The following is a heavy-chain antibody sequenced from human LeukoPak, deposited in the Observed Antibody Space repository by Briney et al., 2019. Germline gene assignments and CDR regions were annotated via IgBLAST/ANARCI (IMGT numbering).Heavy chain of an antibody. CDR2: INPNSGGT. CDR1: GYTFTGYY. CDR3: ARSRARRGGSAYSGCYLYSQH. J-gene: IGHJ1*01. Sequence: GASVKASCKASGYTFTGYYMHWVRQAPGQGLEWMGWINPNSGGTNYAQKFQGRVTMTKDTSISTAYMELSRLRSDDTAVYYCARSRARRGGSAYSGCYLYSQHGGQGTLVTVSS. D-gene: IGHD2-15*01. V-gene: IGHV1-2*02.